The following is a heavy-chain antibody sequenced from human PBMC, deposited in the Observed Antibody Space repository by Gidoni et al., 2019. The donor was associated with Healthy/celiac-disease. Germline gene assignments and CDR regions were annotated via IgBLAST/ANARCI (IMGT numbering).Heavy chain of an antibody. CDR2: IDLDDDK. CDR3: ALTHVTGPPFSYYYYMDV. Sequence: QVTLRESGPALVKPTQTLTLTCTFSGFSPSTSGMCVSWIRQPPGKALEWLALIDLDDDKYYSTSLKTRLTISKDTSNNQVVLTMTNMDPVDTATYYCALTHVTGPPFSYYYYMDVWGKGTTVTVSS. CDR1: GFSPSTSGMC. D-gene: IGHD1-20*01. J-gene: IGHJ6*03. V-gene: IGHV2-70*01.